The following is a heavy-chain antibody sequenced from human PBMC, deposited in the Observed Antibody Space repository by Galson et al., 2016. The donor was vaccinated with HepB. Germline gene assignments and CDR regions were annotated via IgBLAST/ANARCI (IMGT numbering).Heavy chain of an antibody. Sequence: CAISGDSVSGNSVAWNWIRQSPSRGLEWLGGTVYRSKWYNEYAVSVKSRITITPDTSKNQFSLQLNSVTPEDAAVYYCASFRDYYYGMDFWGQGTTVSVSS. CDR1: GDSVSGNSVA. CDR2: TVYRSKWYN. CDR3: ASFRDYYYGMDF. J-gene: IGHJ6*02. V-gene: IGHV6-1*01.